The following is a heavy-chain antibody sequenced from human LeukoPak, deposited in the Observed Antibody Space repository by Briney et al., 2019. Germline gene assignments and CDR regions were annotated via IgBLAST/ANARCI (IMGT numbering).Heavy chain of an antibody. CDR1: GFTVSSNY. J-gene: IGHJ4*02. V-gene: IGHV3-53*01. D-gene: IGHD6-19*01. Sequence: PGGSLRLSCAASGFTVSSNYMSWVRQAPGKGLEWVSVIYSGGSTYYADSVKGRFTISRDYSKNTLYLQMNSLRAEDTAVYYCARDEVAGTGFDYWGQGTLVTVSS. CDR2: IYSGGST. CDR3: ARDEVAGTGFDY.